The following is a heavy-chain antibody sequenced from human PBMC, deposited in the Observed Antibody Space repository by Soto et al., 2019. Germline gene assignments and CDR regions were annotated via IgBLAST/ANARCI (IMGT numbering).Heavy chain of an antibody. J-gene: IGHJ3*02. Sequence: ASVKVSCKASGYTFTSYGISLVRQAPGQGLEWMGWISAYNGNTNYAQKLQGRVTMTTDTSTSTAYMELRSLRSDDTAVYYCARGDDSSGYLAFDIWGQGTMVTVSS. D-gene: IGHD3-22*01. CDR2: ISAYNGNT. CDR3: ARGDDSSGYLAFDI. CDR1: GYTFTSYG. V-gene: IGHV1-18*01.